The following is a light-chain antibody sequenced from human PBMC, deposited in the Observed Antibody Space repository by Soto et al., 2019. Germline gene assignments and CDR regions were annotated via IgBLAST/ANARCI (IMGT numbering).Light chain of an antibody. V-gene: IGKV1-5*01. J-gene: IGKJ1*01. CDR1: QSISSW. Sequence: DIQMTQSPSTLSAPVGDRVTITCRASQSISSWLAWYQQKPGKAPKLLIFAASTLVRGVPSRFSGRGSGTEFTLTISSLQADDYATFYCQQYHTDWTFGQGTKVDI. CDR3: QQYHTDWT. CDR2: AAS.